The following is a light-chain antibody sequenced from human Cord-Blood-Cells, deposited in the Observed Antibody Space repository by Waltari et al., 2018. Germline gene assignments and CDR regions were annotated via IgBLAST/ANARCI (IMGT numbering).Light chain of an antibody. CDR2: GAS. CDR1: QSVSSN. V-gene: IGKV3-15*01. CDR3: QQYNNWPAWT. Sequence: EIVMTQSPATLPVSPVERATLSCRASQSVSSNLSRYQQKPGQAPRPLLYGASTRATGSPARFSCSRCGTEFTLTISSRQSEDFAVYYWQQYNNWPAWTFGQGTKVEIK. J-gene: IGKJ1*01.